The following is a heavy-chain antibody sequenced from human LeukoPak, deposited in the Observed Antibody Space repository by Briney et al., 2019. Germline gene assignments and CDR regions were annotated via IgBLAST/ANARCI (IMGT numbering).Heavy chain of an antibody. CDR3: ARLDNSDYYTLDY. J-gene: IGHJ4*02. Sequence: SETLSLTCTVSGGSISSRHHYWGWNRQPPGKGLEWIGNVYYPANTYYTPSLKSRVTISVDTSKSPFALKLSSVTAADSSVYSCARLDNSDYYTLDYWGQGTLVAISS. D-gene: IGHD3-22*01. CDR2: VYYPANT. CDR1: GGSISSRHHY. V-gene: IGHV4-39*01.